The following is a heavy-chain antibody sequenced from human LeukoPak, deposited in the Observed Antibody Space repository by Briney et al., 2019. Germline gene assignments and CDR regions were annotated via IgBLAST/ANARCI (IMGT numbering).Heavy chain of an antibody. CDR1: GFTFSTYG. D-gene: IGHD3-22*01. CDR2: ISYDGDNK. CDR3: AKHADYYDSSGSSYYFDY. V-gene: IGHV3-30*18. Sequence: PGRSLRLSCAASGFTFSTYGMHWVRQAPGKGLEWVAIISYDGDNKYYADSVKGRFTISRDNSKNTPYLQMNSLRAEDTAVYYCAKHADYYDSSGSSYYFDYWGQGALVTVSS. J-gene: IGHJ4*02.